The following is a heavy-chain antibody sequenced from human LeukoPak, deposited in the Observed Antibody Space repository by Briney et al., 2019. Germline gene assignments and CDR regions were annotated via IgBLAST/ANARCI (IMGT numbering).Heavy chain of an antibody. V-gene: IGHV4-61*01. J-gene: IGHJ6*02. Sequence: PSETLSLTCTVSGGSVSSGSYYWSWIRQPPGKGLEWIGYIYYSGSTNYNPSLKSRVTISVDTSKNQFSLKLSSVTAADTAVYYCARDRAEISSSWYLGHYYYYYGMDVWGQGTTVTVSS. CDR3: ARDRAEISSSWYLGHYYYYYGMDV. D-gene: IGHD6-13*01. CDR2: IYYSGST. CDR1: GGSVSSGSYY.